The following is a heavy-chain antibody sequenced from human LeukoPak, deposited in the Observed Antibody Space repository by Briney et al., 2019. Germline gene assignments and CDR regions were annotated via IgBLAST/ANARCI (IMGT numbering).Heavy chain of an antibody. CDR2: MNPNSGNT. CDR3: ARGSSSWYRVEKRFDP. J-gene: IGHJ5*02. CDR1: GYTFTSYD. V-gene: IGHV1-8*01. Sequence: GASVKVSCKASGYTFTSYDINWVRQATGQGLEWMGWMNPNSGNTGYAQKFQGRVTMTRNTSISTAYMELSSLRSEDTAVYYCARGSSSWYRVEKRFDPWGQGTLVTVSS. D-gene: IGHD6-13*01.